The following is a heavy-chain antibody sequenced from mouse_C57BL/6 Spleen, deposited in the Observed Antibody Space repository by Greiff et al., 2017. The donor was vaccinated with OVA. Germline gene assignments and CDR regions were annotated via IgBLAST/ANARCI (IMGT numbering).Heavy chain of an antibody. Sequence: QVQLQQPGAELVRPGTSVKLSCKASGYTFTSYWMHWVKQRPGQGLEWIGVIDPSDSYTNYNQKFKGKATLTVDTSSSTAYMQLSSLTSEDSAVYYCARTYYYGDYYAMDYWGQGTSVTVSS. CDR3: ARTYYYGDYYAMDY. CDR2: IDPSDSYT. D-gene: IGHD1-1*01. CDR1: GYTFTSYW. V-gene: IGHV1-59*01. J-gene: IGHJ4*01.